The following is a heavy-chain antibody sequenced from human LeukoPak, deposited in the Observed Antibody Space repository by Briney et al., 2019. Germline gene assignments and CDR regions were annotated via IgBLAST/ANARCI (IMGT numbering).Heavy chain of an antibody. V-gene: IGHV4-34*01. CDR1: GGSFSGYY. J-gene: IGHJ5*02. CDR3: ARASAPYSSSWYRPGFDP. CDR2: INHSGST. Sequence: PSETLSLTCAVYGGSFSGYYWSWIRQPPGKGLEWIGEINHSGSTNYNPPLKSRVTISVDTSKNQFSLKLSSVTAADTAVYYCARASAPYSSSWYRPGFDPWGQGTLVTVSS. D-gene: IGHD6-13*01.